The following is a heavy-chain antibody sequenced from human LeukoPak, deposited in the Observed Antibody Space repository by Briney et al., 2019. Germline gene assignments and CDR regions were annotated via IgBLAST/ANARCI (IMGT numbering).Heavy chain of an antibody. V-gene: IGHV5-51*01. CDR1: GYSFTNYW. J-gene: IGHJ4*02. Sequence: GESLKISCKGSGYSFTNYWIGWVRQMPGKGLEWMGIIYPGDSDTRYSPSFQGQVTISADKSISTAYLQWSSLKASDTAMYYCARLGDYDSSGYFRYYFDYWGQGTLVTVSS. D-gene: IGHD3-22*01. CDR2: IYPGDSDT. CDR3: ARLGDYDSSGYFRYYFDY.